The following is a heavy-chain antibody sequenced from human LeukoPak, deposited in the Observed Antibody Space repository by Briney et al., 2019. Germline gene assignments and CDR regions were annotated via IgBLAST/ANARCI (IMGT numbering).Heavy chain of an antibody. CDR1: GGSISSHY. D-gene: IGHD3-10*01. Sequence: SETLSLTCTVSGGSISSHYWSWIRQPPGKGLEWIGYIYYSGSTNYNPSLKSRVTISVDASKNQFSLKLSSVTAADTAVYYCAREGRYNWNDIWGQGTLVTVSS. J-gene: IGHJ5*02. CDR3: AREGRYNWNDI. CDR2: IYYSGST. V-gene: IGHV4-59*11.